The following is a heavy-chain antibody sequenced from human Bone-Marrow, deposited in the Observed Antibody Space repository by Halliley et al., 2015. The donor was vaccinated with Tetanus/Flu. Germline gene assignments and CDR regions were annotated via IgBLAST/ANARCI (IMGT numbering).Heavy chain of an antibody. J-gene: IGHJ5*02. CDR3: TGGGSSGWSPSSTPHSWFAP. CDR1: GDTFNKIG. V-gene: IGHV1-69*01. CDR2: IIPMFGTT. D-gene: IGHD6-19*01. Sequence: QLVQSGAEVKKPGSSLKVSCRVSGDTFNKIGITWVRQAPGEGLEWMGGIIPMFGTTNYAQKFHGRVTISADESTNTVYMEMTSLGWDDRALYFNTGGGSSGWSPSSTPHSWFAPWGQGTLVTVSS.